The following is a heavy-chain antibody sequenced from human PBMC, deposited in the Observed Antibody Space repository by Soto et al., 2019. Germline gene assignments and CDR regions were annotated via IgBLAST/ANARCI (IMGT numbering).Heavy chain of an antibody. CDR2: IKSKTDGGTT. Sequence: GGSLRLSCAASGFTFSNAWMSWVRQAPGKGLEWVGRIKSKTDGGTTDYAAPVKGRFTISRDDSKNTLYLQMNSLKTEDTAVYYCTTDTVRGVIIFYWGQGTLVTVSS. CDR1: GFTFSNAW. J-gene: IGHJ4*02. CDR3: TTDTVRGVIIFY. D-gene: IGHD3-10*01. V-gene: IGHV3-15*01.